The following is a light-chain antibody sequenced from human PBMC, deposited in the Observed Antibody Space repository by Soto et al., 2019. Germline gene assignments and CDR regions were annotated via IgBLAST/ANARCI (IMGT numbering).Light chain of an antibody. J-gene: IGKJ2*01. V-gene: IGKV4-1*01. CDR3: QQYYSTPPT. CDR2: WAS. CDR1: QSVLYSSNNKNY. Sequence: DIVMTQSPDSLAVSLGERATINCKSSQSVLYSSNNKNYLAWYQQKPRQPPKLLIYWASTRESGVPDRFSGSGSGTDFTPTISSLQAEDVAVYYCQQYYSTPPTFGQGTKLEIK.